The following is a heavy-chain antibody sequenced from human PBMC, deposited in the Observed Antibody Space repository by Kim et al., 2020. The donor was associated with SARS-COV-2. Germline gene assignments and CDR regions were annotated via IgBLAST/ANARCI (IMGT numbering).Heavy chain of an antibody. CDR2: LSGSGDTI. CDR3: AKGAAYYYHYGMDV. CDR1: GFTFSSYA. Sequence: GSLRLSCATSGFTFSSYAMNWVRQAPGEGLEWISALSGSGDTIYYADSVKGRFTISRDNSKTTLFLQMNSLRAEDTAVYYCAKGAAYYYHYGMDVWGQGTTVTVSS. J-gene: IGHJ6*02. D-gene: IGHD6-13*01. V-gene: IGHV3-23*01.